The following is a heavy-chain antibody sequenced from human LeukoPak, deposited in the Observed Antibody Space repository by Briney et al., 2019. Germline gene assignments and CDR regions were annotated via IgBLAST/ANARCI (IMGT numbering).Heavy chain of an antibody. J-gene: IGHJ4*02. Sequence: GSLRLSCAASGFTFSDYRMNWVRQAPGKGLEWVSSISGSSRYKYYADSVKGRFTISRDNANNSLHLQMNGLRAEDTAVYYCARDFSDTAYFDCWGQGTLVTVSS. CDR1: GFTFSDYR. D-gene: IGHD5-18*01. V-gene: IGHV3-21*01. CDR3: ARDFSDTAYFDC. CDR2: ISGSSRYK.